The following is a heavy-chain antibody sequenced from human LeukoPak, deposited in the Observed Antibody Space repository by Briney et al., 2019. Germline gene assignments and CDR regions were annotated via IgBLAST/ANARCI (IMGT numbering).Heavy chain of an antibody. CDR3: AKDQRSIAVAGYFDY. V-gene: IGHV3-23*01. CDR1: GFTFSSYA. J-gene: IGHJ4*02. CDR2: LSYSGGST. D-gene: IGHD6-13*01. Sequence: GGSLRLSCAASGFTFSSYAMSWVRQAPGKGLEWVSDLSYSGGSTYYADSVKGRFTISRDNSKITLYLQMNSLRAEDTAVYYCAKDQRSIAVAGYFDYWGQGTLVTVSS.